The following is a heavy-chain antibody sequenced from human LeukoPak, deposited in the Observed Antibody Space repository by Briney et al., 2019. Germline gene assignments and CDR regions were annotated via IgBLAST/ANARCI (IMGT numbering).Heavy chain of an antibody. CDR2: MNHSGSA. Sequence: SETLSLTCAVYGGSFSGYYWTWIRHPPGKGLEWIGEMNHSGSANYNPSLKSRVTISVDTSKNQFSLKLSSVTAADTAVYYCARARSGKWGFDYWGQGTLVTVSS. D-gene: IGHD1-26*01. J-gene: IGHJ4*02. CDR3: ARARSGKWGFDY. CDR1: GGSFSGYY. V-gene: IGHV4-34*01.